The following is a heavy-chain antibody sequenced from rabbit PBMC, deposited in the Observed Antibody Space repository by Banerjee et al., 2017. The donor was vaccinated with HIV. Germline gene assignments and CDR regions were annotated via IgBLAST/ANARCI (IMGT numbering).Heavy chain of an antibody. Sequence: QEQLVESGGGLVKPGASLTLTCTASGFSFSSSYYMCWVRQAPGKGLEWIACIYAGSSGDTYYASWAKGRFTISKTSSTTVTLQMTSLTAADTATYFCARAGYAGGGVGYYFNLWGQGTL. D-gene: IGHD4-2*01. CDR3: ARAGYAGGGVGYYFNL. CDR1: GFSFSSSYY. CDR2: IYAGSSGDT. V-gene: IGHV1S45*01. J-gene: IGHJ4*01.